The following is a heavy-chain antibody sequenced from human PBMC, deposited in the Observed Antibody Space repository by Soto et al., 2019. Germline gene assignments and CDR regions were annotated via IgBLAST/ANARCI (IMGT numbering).Heavy chain of an antibody. Sequence: ASVKVSCKASGYTFTGYYMHWVRQAPGQGLEWMGWINPNSGGTNYAQKFQGWVTMTRDTSISTAYMELSRLRSDDTAVYYCARGRDIVVVPAAIPWFDPWGQGXLVTVSS. J-gene: IGHJ5*02. V-gene: IGHV1-2*04. CDR3: ARGRDIVVVPAAIPWFDP. CDR1: GYTFTGYY. D-gene: IGHD2-2*01. CDR2: INPNSGGT.